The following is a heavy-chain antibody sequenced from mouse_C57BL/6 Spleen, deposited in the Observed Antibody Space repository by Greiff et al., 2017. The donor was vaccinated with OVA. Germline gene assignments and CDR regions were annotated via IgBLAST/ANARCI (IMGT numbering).Heavy chain of an antibody. D-gene: IGHD4-1*01. V-gene: IGHV3-6*01. CDR2: ISYDGSN. CDR3: ARWDYGYFDV. J-gene: IGHJ1*03. Sequence: EVKLVESGPGLVKPSQSLSLTCSVTGYSITSGYYWNWIRQFPGNKLEWMGYISYDGSNNYNPSLKNRISITRDTSKNQFFLKLNSVTTEDTATYYCARWDYGYFDVWGTGTTVTVSS. CDR1: GYSITSGYY.